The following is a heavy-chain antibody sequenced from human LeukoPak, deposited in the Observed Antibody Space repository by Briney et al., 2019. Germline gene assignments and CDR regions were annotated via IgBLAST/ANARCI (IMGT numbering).Heavy chain of an antibody. J-gene: IGHJ4*02. CDR3: ARGSYCDY. CDR1: GYTFTSYG. CDR2: ISPYNGHT. Sequence: ASVKVSCKASGYTFTSYGISGVRQAPGQGLEWMGWISPYNGHTNHAQKLQGEVTMTTATPTGTGYMDLRSLRSDDTAVYYCARGSYCDYWGQGTLVTVSS. V-gene: IGHV1-18*01.